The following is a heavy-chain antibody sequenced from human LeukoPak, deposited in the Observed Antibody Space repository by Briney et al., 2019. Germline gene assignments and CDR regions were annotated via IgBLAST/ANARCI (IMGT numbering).Heavy chain of an antibody. CDR2: ISSSGSTI. CDR3: ARVGCSSTSCSYFDY. D-gene: IGHD2-2*01. V-gene: IGHV3-48*03. CDR1: GFTSSSYE. J-gene: IGHJ4*02. Sequence: RPGGSLRLSCAASGFTSSSYEMNWVRQAPGKGLEWVSYISSSGSTIYYADSVKGRFTISRDNAKNSLYLQMNSLRAEDTAVYYCARVGCSSTSCSYFDYWGQGTLVTVSS.